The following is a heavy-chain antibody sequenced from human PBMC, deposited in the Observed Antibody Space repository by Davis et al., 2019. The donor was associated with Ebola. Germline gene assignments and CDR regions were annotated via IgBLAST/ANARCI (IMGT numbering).Heavy chain of an antibody. CDR1: GYTFTSYY. V-gene: IGHV1-46*01. CDR2: INPSGGST. CDR3: ARGGSRRSYYYYMDV. D-gene: IGHD2-15*01. J-gene: IGHJ6*03. Sequence: ASVKVSCKASGYTFTSYYMHWVRQAPGQGLEWMGIINPSGGSTSYAQKFQGRVTMTRDTSTSTVYMELSSLRPEDTAVYYCARGGSRRSYYYYMDVWGKGTTVTVSS.